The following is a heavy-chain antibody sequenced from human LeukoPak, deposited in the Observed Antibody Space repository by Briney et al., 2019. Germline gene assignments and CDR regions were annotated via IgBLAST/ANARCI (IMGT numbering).Heavy chain of an antibody. CDR1: GGSISSGSYY. CDR2: IYTSGST. Sequence: SETLSLTCTVSGGSISSGSYYCSWIRQPAGKGLEWIGRIYTSGSTNYNPSLKSRVTISVDTSKNQFSLKLSSVTAADTAVYYCASGSYGYDDYWGQGTLVTVSS. CDR3: ASGSYGYDDY. V-gene: IGHV4-61*02. J-gene: IGHJ4*02. D-gene: IGHD1-26*01.